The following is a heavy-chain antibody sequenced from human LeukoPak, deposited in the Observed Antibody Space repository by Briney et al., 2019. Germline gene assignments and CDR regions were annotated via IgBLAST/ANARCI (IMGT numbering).Heavy chain of an antibody. CDR1: GGSISSYY. D-gene: IGHD3-10*01. Sequence: SETLSLTCTVSGGSISSYYWSWIRQPPGKGLEWIGRVFFTGTPNYNPSLKSRLAMSVETSKSQFSLCLNSVTAADTAVYFCTRGLQEKDIIRGFDFWGPGILVTVSS. CDR3: TRGLQEKDIIRGFDF. V-gene: IGHV4-59*08. J-gene: IGHJ4*01. CDR2: VFFTGTP.